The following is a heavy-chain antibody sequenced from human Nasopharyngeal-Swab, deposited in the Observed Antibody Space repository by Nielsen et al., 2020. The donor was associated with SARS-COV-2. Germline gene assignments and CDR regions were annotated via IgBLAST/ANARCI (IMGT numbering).Heavy chain of an antibody. Sequence: GESLKISCGASGFTFGSYWMHWVRQAPGKGLVWVSGISADGSSPRYADSVRGRFTISRDNAKNTLFLQMNSLRVEGTAVYYCGKFPVNGPIVFDYWGQGTLVTVSS. CDR1: GFTFGSYW. V-gene: IGHV3-74*01. J-gene: IGHJ4*02. CDR3: GKFPVNGPIVFDY. CDR2: ISADGSSP. D-gene: IGHD1-26*01.